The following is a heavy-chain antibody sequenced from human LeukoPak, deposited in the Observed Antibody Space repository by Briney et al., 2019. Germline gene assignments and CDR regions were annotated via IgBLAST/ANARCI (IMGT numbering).Heavy chain of an antibody. J-gene: IGHJ6*03. CDR1: GGSISSGSYY. V-gene: IGHV4-61*02. CDR3: ARSQWLGLSYYYYMDV. Sequence: SETLSLTCTVSGGSISSGSYYWSWIRQPAVKGLEWIGRIYTSGSTNYNPSLKSRVTISVDTSKNQFSLKLSSVTAADTAVYYCARSQWLGLSYYYYMDVWGKGTTVTVSS. D-gene: IGHD6-19*01. CDR2: IYTSGST.